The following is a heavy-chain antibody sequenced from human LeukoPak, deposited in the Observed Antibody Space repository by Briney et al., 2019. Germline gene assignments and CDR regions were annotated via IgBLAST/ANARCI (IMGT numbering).Heavy chain of an antibody. Sequence: SGGSLRLSCAASGFTFSDYYTSWIRQAPGKGLEWVSYISSSDNTIYYADSVRGRFTISRDNAKNSLYLQMNSLRAEDTAVYYCARDQDLKGYRYLFESWGQGTLVTVSS. CDR3: ARDQDLKGYRYLFES. D-gene: IGHD5-12*01. V-gene: IGHV3-11*01. J-gene: IGHJ4*02. CDR1: GFTFSDYY. CDR2: ISSSDNTI.